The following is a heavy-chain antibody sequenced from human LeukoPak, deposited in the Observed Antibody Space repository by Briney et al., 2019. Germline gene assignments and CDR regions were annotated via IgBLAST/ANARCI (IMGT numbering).Heavy chain of an antibody. CDR3: ARTRGGQWLVFFDY. CDR2: ISAYNGNT. D-gene: IGHD6-19*01. Sequence: ASVKVSCKASGYTFTSYGISWVRQAPGQGLEWMGWISAYNGNTNYAQKFQGRVTMTRDTSISTAYMELSRLRSDDTAVYYCARTRGGQWLVFFDYWGQGTLVTVSS. CDR1: GYTFTSYG. V-gene: IGHV1-18*01. J-gene: IGHJ4*02.